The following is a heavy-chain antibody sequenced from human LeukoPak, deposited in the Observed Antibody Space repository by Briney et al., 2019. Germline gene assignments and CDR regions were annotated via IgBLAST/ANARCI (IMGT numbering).Heavy chain of an antibody. V-gene: IGHV1-2*02. D-gene: IGHD3-3*01. CDR1: GYTLTGYY. J-gene: IGHJ4*02. CDR2: INPDTGGT. CDR3: ARAPDDYDFWSGPFDY. Sequence: GASVKVSCKASGYTLTGYYLHWVRQAPGQGLEWVGWINPDTGGTHYAQKFQGRVTMTRDTSINTAYMELRSLRSDDTAVYYCARAPDDYDFWSGPFDYWGRGTLVTVSS.